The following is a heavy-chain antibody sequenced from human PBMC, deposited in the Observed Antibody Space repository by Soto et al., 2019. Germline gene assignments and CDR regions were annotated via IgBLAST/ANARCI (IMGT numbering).Heavy chain of an antibody. CDR1: ECTFSSHL. Sequence: VQLVESGGGVVQPGGPLGLPCVGFECTFSSHLLHWVATAPGKGLGWVAFVSNDGDYKNYPDSVKGRFTISRDNSKDTVYLEIHSLRPEDTALYHCARDEAFSAPYYLDYWGQGTLVIVS. D-gene: IGHD1-26*01. CDR2: VSNDGDYK. CDR3: ARDEAFSAPYYLDY. V-gene: IGHV3-30*03. J-gene: IGHJ4*02.